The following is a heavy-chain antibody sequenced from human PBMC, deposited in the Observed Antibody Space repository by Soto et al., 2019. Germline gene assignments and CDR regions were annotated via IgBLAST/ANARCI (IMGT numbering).Heavy chain of an antibody. CDR2: VCYSGST. V-gene: IGHV4-59*11. J-gene: IGHJ4*02. CDR1: GGSISSHC. D-gene: IGHD3-3*01. CDR3: ARLYDFWSGSQFDY. Sequence: SETLSLTCTVSGGSISSHCWSWIRQPPGKGLECIGYVCYSGSTNYNPSLKSRVTISLDTSKNQFSLKLSSVTAADTAVYYCARLYDFWSGSQFDYWAQGTLVTVSS.